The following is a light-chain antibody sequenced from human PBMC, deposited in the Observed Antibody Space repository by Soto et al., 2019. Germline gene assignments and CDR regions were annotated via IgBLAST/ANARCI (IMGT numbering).Light chain of an antibody. Sequence: QSVLTQPASVSGSPGQSITISCTGTSSDVGGYNYVSWYQQHPGKAPKFMIYDVSNRPSGVSNLFSGSKSGNTASLTISGLQADDEADYYCSSYTSSSTLVFGGGTKLTVL. J-gene: IGLJ2*01. CDR3: SSYTSSSTLV. V-gene: IGLV2-14*01. CDR2: DVS. CDR1: SSDVGGYNY.